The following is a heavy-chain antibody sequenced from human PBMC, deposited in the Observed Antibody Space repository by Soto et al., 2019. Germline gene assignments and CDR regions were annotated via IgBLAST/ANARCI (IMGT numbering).Heavy chain of an antibody. D-gene: IGHD3-10*01. J-gene: IGHJ3*02. CDR1: GGSISSGGYY. V-gene: IGHV4-31*03. CDR3: ARAHGSGWGAFDI. Sequence: SETLSLTCTVSGGSISSGGYYWSWIRQHPGKGLEWIGYIYYSGSTYYNPSLKSRVTISVDTSKNQFSLKPSSVTAADTAVYYCARAHGSGWGAFDIWGQGTMVTVSS. CDR2: IYYSGST.